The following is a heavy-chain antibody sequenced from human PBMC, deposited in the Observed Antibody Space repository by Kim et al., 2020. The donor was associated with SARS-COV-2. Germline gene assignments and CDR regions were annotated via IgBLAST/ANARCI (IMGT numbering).Heavy chain of an antibody. CDR2: P. Sequence: PTYAQGFTGRFVFSLDTSVSTAYLQISSLKAEDTAVYYCARGIAARPFDYWGQGTLVTVSS. V-gene: IGHV7-4-1*02. CDR3: ARGIAARPFDY. J-gene: IGHJ4*02. D-gene: IGHD6-6*01.